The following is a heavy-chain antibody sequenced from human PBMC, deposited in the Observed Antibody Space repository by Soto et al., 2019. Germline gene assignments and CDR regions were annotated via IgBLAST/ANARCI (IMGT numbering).Heavy chain of an antibody. Sequence: GGSLRLSCAASGFTFDDYAMHWVRQAPGKGLEWVSLISGDGGSTYYADSVKGRFTISRDNSKNSLYLQMNSLRTEDTALYYCAKDGRSYYGSGSYYYYGMDVWGQGTTVTVSS. J-gene: IGHJ6*02. CDR1: GFTFDDYA. V-gene: IGHV3-43*02. CDR3: AKDGRSYYGSGSYYYYGMDV. CDR2: ISGDGGST. D-gene: IGHD3-10*01.